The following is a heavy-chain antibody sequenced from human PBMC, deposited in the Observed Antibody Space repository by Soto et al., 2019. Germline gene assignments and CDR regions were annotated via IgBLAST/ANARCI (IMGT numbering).Heavy chain of an antibody. CDR1: GFTFSSYG. D-gene: IGHD5-12*01. CDR3: ARERGYSGYVSYGMDV. Sequence: TXGSLRLSGAASGFTFSSYGMHGVRQAPGKGLEWVAVIWYDGSNKYYADSVKGRFTISRDNSKNTLYLQMNSLRAEDTAVYYCARERGYSGYVSYGMDVCGQGTTVTVSS. CDR2: IWYDGSNK. V-gene: IGHV3-33*01. J-gene: IGHJ6*02.